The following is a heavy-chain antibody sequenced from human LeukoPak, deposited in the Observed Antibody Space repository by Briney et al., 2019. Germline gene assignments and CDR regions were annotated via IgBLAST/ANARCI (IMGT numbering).Heavy chain of an antibody. D-gene: IGHD6-13*01. CDR1: GFTFSNYW. Sequence: TGGSLRLSCAASGFTFSNYWMSWVRQAPGKGLEWVANIKEDGIEKYYADSVKGRFTISRDNARNSLYLQMNSLRAEDTAVYYCARGVYAFDIWGQGTMVTVSS. CDR3: ARGVYAFDI. V-gene: IGHV3-7*01. J-gene: IGHJ3*02. CDR2: IKEDGIEK.